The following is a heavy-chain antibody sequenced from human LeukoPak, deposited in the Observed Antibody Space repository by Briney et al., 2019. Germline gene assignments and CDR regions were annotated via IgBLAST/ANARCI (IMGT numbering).Heavy chain of an antibody. CDR1: GLTFSNYS. V-gene: IGHV3-23*01. CDR3: AKWGDYDVLTGYAVSDY. D-gene: IGHD3-9*01. CDR2: IPGRGGNT. J-gene: IGHJ4*02. Sequence: PGQSMSLSWVASGLTFSNYSMSWVSHAPRKWLEWGSAIPGRGGNTYYADSGKGRITISRDNSKTTMFLQTNSLRAEDAAVYYCAKWGDYDVLTGYAVSDYWGQGTLVTVSS.